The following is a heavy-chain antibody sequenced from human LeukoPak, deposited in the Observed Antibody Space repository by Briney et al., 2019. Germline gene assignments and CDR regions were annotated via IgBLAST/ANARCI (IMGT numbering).Heavy chain of an antibody. D-gene: IGHD5-12*01. CDR3: ARAQVVATFDY. CDR2: INPSGGST. CDR1: GYTFTSYY. J-gene: IGHJ4*02. Sequence: ASVKVSCKASGYTFTSYYMHWVRQAPGQGLEWMGIINPSGGSTSYAQKFQGRVTMTRDMSTRTVYMELSSLRSEDTAVYYCARAQVVATFDYWGQGTLVTVSS. V-gene: IGHV1-46*01.